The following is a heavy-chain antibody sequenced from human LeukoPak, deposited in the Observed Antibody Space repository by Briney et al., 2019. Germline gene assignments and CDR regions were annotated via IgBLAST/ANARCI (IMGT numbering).Heavy chain of an antibody. CDR3: ARGPVQPSYYYYYMDV. V-gene: IGHV3-48*03. CDR2: ISSSGSTI. Sequence: PWGTLRLSCAASGYTFSSYEMNVWRQEPRKRREWVSYISSSGSTIYYAYSVKGRFPISRDNAKNTLYLQMNSLRAEDTAVYYCARGPVQPSYYYYYMDVWGKGTTVTVSS. D-gene: IGHD6-19*01. CDR1: GYTFSSYE. J-gene: IGHJ6*03.